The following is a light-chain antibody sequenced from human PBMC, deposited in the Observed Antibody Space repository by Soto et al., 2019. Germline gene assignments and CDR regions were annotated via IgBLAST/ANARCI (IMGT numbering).Light chain of an antibody. CDR1: ESISIW. Sequence: IQMSQSPSALSASVGDTVTITCRASESISIWLAWHQQKPGEAPNLLIHTSFTLYSGVPSRFSGTGSGTDFTLTISSLQPEDFATYFCQQAFSAEWTFGQGTKVAIK. V-gene: IGKV1-39*01. CDR3: QQAFSAEWT. CDR2: TSF. J-gene: IGKJ1*01.